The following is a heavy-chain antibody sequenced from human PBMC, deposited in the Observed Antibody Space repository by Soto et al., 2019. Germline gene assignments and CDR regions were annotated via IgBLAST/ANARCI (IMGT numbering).Heavy chain of an antibody. CDR3: ATGGSYYIL. CDR2: ISSSGSTI. J-gene: IGHJ4*02. CDR1: GYTFSHYW. D-gene: IGHD1-26*01. Sequence: GRSLRLSCAASGYTFSHYWMRWVRQAPGKGLEWVSYISSSGSTIYYADSVKGRFTISRDNAKNSLYLQMNSLRGEDTALYYCATGGSYYILWGQGTLVTVYS. V-gene: IGHV3-11*04.